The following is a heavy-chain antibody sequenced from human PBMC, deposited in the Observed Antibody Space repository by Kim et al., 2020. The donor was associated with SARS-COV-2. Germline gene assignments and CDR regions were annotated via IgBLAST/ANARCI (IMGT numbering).Heavy chain of an antibody. Sequence: SETLSLTCTVSGGSISSYYWSWIRQPPGKGLEWIGYIYYSGSTNYNPSLKSRVTISVDTSKNQFSLKLSSVTAADTAVYYCARVSFVGTVNYYYGMDVWGQGTTVTVSS. D-gene: IGHD4-17*01. J-gene: IGHJ6*02. CDR2: IYYSGST. V-gene: IGHV4-59*13. CDR3: ARVSFVGTVNYYYGMDV. CDR1: GGSISSYY.